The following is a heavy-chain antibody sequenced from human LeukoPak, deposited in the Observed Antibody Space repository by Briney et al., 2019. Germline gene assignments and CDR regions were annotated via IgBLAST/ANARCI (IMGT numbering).Heavy chain of an antibody. CDR3: VSLLTMIVA. D-gene: IGHD3-22*01. J-gene: IGHJ5*02. CDR2: IYSGGTI. Sequence: GGSLRLSCAASGFTVSSNHMSWVRQAPGKGLEWVSVIYSGGTIYYADSVKGRFTISRDNSKNTVYLEMNSLRAEDTAVYYCVSLLTMIVAWGQGTLVTVSS. V-gene: IGHV3-66*01. CDR1: GFTVSSNH.